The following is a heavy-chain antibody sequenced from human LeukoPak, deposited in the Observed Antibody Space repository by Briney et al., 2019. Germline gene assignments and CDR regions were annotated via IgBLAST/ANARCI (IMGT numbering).Heavy chain of an antibody. Sequence: PSETLSLTCTVSGYSISSGYYWGWIRQPPGKGLEWIGSIYHSGSTYYNPSLKSRVTISVDTSKNQFSLKLSSVTAADTAVYYCARVWIVATGGVFDYWGQGTLVTVSS. CDR2: IYHSGST. V-gene: IGHV4-38-2*02. CDR1: GYSISSGYY. J-gene: IGHJ4*02. D-gene: IGHD5-12*01. CDR3: ARVWIVATGGVFDY.